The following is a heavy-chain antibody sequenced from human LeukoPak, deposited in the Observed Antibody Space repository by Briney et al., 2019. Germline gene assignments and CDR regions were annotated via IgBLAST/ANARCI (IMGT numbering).Heavy chain of an antibody. CDR3: AREAAAGTFYFDY. V-gene: IGHV4-4*07. CDR1: GASISNYY. D-gene: IGHD6-13*01. Sequence: SETLSLTCIVSGASISNYYWSWIRQPAGKGLEWIGRIYTSGSTNYNPSLKSRVTMSVDTSKNQFSLKLSSVTAADTAVYYCAREAAAGTFYFDYWGQGTLVTVSS. CDR2: IYTSGST. J-gene: IGHJ4*02.